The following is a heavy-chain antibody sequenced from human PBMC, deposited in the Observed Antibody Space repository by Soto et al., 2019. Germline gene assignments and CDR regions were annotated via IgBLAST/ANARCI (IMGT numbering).Heavy chain of an antibody. CDR2: INAGNGNT. J-gene: IGHJ2*01. V-gene: IGHV1-3*01. D-gene: IGHD6-13*01. CDR1: GYTFTSYA. CDR3: ARDRVAAAGTTPDWYFDL. Sequence: ASVKVSCQASGYTFTSYAMHWVRQAPGQRLEWMGWINAGNGNTKYSQKFQGRVTITRDTSASTAYMELSSLRSEDTAVYYCARDRVAAAGTTPDWYFDLWGRGTLVTVSS.